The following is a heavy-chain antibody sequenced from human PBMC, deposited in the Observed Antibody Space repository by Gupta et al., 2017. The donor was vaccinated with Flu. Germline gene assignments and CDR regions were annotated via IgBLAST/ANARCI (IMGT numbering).Heavy chain of an antibody. Sequence: AMTWVRQAPGKGLEWVSVISGSGGSTYYADSVKGRFTISRDNSKNTLYLQMSSLRAEDTAVYYCANDHSPSIDYGSGSFPYWGQGTLVTVSS. CDR3: ANDHSPSIDYGSGSFPY. J-gene: IGHJ4*02. D-gene: IGHD3-10*01. CDR2: ISGSGGST. CDR1: A. V-gene: IGHV3-23*01.